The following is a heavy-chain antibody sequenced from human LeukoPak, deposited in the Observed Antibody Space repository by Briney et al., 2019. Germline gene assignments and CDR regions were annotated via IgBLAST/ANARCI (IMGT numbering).Heavy chain of an antibody. V-gene: IGHV3-11*01. CDR1: GFTFSDYY. CDR3: ARFAGSGSYYIDY. CDR2: IGGSGTTI. J-gene: IGHJ4*02. D-gene: IGHD3-10*01. Sequence: GSLRLSCAASGFTFSDYYMSWIRQAPGKGLEWVSYIGGSGTTIFYAHSVKGRFTISRDNAKNSLYLQMNSLRAEDTAVYYCARFAGSGSYYIDYWGQGTLITVSS.